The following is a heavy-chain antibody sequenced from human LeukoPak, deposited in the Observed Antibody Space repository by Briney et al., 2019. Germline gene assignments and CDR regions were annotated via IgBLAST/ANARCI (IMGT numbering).Heavy chain of an antibody. D-gene: IGHD3-22*01. CDR1: GFTVSSNY. Sequence: GGSLRLSCAASGFTVSSNYMSWVRQAPGKGLEWVSVIYSGGSTDYKDSVKDRFIISRDNSKNTLYLQMNSLRAEDTAVHYCARDKGSGYYSYWGQGTLVTVSS. CDR2: IYSGGST. J-gene: IGHJ4*02. CDR3: ARDKGSGYYSY. V-gene: IGHV3-66*01.